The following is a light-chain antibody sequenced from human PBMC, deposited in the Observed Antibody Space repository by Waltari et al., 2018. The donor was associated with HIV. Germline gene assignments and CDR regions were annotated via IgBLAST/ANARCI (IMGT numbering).Light chain of an antibody. CDR2: EVS. Sequence: QSALTQPASVSGSPGQSITISCTGTSSDVGGYNYVSWYQQHPGKAPKLMIYEVSHRPSGVANRFSCSKSGNTASLTISGLQAEDEADYYCSSYTSSSTRVVFGGGTKLTVL. CDR3: SSYTSSSTRVV. J-gene: IGLJ2*01. CDR1: SSDVGGYNY. V-gene: IGLV2-14*01.